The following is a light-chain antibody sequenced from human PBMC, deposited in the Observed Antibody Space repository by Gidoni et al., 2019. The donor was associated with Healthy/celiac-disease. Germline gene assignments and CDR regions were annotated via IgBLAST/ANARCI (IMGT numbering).Light chain of an antibody. V-gene: IGKV3-20*01. J-gene: IGKJ2*01. Sequence: EIVLTQATGTLSLSPGERATLSCRASQSVSSSYLAWYQQKPGQAPRLLIYGASRRATGIPYRFSGSGSGTDFTLTISRLEPEDFAVYYCQQYGSSPYTFGQGTKLEIK. CDR2: GAS. CDR1: QSVSSSY. CDR3: QQYGSSPYT.